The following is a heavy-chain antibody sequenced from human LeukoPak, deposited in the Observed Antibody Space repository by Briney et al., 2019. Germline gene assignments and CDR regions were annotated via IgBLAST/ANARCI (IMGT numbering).Heavy chain of an antibody. D-gene: IGHD3-9*01. CDR3: AKESQTYYDIMTGYPNYYFDY. CDR2: ISGSGANT. V-gene: IGHV3-23*01. CDR1: KFTFSTSA. Sequence: GGSLRLSCAASKFTFSTSAMSWVRQAPGKGLEWVSAISGSGANTYYVDSVKGRFTISRDNSKNTLYLEMSSLRSDDTAVYYCAKESQTYYDIMTGYPNYYFDYWGQGTLVTVSS. J-gene: IGHJ4*02.